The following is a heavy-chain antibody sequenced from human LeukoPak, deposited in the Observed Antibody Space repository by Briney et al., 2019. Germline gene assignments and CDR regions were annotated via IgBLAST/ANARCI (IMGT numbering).Heavy chain of an antibody. CDR1: GGPFSDYY. Sequence: SETLSLTCAVYGGPFSDYYWNWIRQPPGKGLEWIGEINHSGSTNYNPSLKSRVTISLDTSKSQFSLKLNSVTAADTAVYYCARGDLYYDIDYWGQGTLVTVSS. V-gene: IGHV4-34*01. CDR3: ARGDLYYDIDY. D-gene: IGHD3-9*01. CDR2: INHSGST. J-gene: IGHJ4*02.